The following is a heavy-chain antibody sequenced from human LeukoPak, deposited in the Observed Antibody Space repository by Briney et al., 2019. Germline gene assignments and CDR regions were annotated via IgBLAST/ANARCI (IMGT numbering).Heavy chain of an antibody. J-gene: IGHJ4*02. V-gene: IGHV4-34*01. Sequence: GSLRLSCAASGFTFSSYAMSWIRQPPGKGLEWIGEINHSGSTNYNPSLKSRVTISVDTSKNQFSLKLSSVTAADTAVYYCARGKKRGGYNYDYWGQGTLVTVSS. D-gene: IGHD5-24*01. CDR1: GFTFSSYA. CDR3: ARGKKRGGYNYDY. CDR2: INHSGST.